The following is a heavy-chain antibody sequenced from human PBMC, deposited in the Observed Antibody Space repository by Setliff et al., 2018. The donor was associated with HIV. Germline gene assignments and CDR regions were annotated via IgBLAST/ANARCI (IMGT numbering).Heavy chain of an antibody. CDR1: GFTFSKFS. D-gene: IGHD4-17*01. CDR2: ITSTSRYI. J-gene: IGHJ4*02. Sequence: SLKISCAASGFTFSKFSMSWVRQAPGKGLEWVSSITSTSRYIDYADSLRGRFTISRDNARNSLYLHLRALGAEDTAIYYCARDAYGDSYFDYWGQGTLVTVSS. V-gene: IGHV3-21*01. CDR3: ARDAYGDSYFDY.